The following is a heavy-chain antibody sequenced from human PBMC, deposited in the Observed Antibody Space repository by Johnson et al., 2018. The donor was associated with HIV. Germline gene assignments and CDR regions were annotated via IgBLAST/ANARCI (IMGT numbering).Heavy chain of an antibody. J-gene: IGHJ3*02. CDR1: GFTFSSYA. Sequence: EVHLVESGGGLVQPGGYLRLSCAASGFTFSSYAMSWVRQAPGKGLEWVSAISGSGGSTYYADSVKGRFTISRDNSKNTLYLQMNSLRAEDTAVYYCAKAYSSSWYPVGMDDAFDIWGQGTMVTVSS. V-gene: IGHV3-23*04. D-gene: IGHD6-13*01. CDR2: ISGSGGST. CDR3: AKAYSSSWYPVGMDDAFDI.